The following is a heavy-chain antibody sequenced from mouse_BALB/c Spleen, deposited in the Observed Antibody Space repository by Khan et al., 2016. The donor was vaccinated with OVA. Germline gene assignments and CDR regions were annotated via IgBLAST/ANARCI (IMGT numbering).Heavy chain of an antibody. CDR3: AIQDDFDEVFDY. J-gene: IGHJ2*01. V-gene: IGHV5-6*01. Sequence: EVQGVESGGDLVKPGGSLKLSCAASGFTFSSYVMSWVRQTPDKRLEWVATISTGGSYTYYPDSVKGRFTVSRDNGKNTLYLQIGSLKSEDTSIYYCAIQDDFDEVFDYGGQGTTLTVSS. D-gene: IGHD2-4*01. CDR1: GFTFSSYV. CDR2: ISTGGSYT.